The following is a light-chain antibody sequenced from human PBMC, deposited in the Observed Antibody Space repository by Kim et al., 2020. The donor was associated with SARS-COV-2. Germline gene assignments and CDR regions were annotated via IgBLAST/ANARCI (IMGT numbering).Light chain of an antibody. CDR1: SLRSYY. CDR2: GKN. CDR3: NSRDSSGNHVV. V-gene: IGLV3-19*01. J-gene: IGLJ2*01. Sequence: ALGQTVRIKCQGDSLRSYYASWYQQKPGQAPVLVIYGKNNRPSGIPDRFSGSSSGNTASLTITGAQAEDEADYYCNSRDSSGNHVVFGGGTQLIVL.